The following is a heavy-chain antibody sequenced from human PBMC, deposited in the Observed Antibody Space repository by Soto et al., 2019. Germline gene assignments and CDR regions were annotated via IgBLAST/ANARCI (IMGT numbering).Heavy chain of an antibody. V-gene: IGHV1-18*01. Sequence: ASVKVSCKASGYTFTSYGISWVRQAPGQGLEWMGWISAYNGNTNYAQKLQGRVTMTTDTSTSTAYMELRSLRSDDTAVYYCARDRVYGDYVIGAFDIWGQGTMVTVSS. J-gene: IGHJ3*02. CDR3: ARDRVYGDYVIGAFDI. CDR2: ISAYNGNT. CDR1: GYTFTSYG. D-gene: IGHD4-17*01.